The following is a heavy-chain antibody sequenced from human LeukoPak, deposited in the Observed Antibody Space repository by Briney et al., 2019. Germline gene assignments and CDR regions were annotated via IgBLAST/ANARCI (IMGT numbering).Heavy chain of an antibody. J-gene: IGHJ5*02. CDR3: ARVVEMATIHFLTLRHYNWFDP. D-gene: IGHD5-24*01. V-gene: IGHV3-11*05. Sequence: GGSLRLSCAASGFTLSDHYMSWIRQAPGKGLEWVSYISSSSSYTNYADSVKGRFTISRDNAKNSLYLQMNSLRAEDTAVYYCARVVEMATIHFLTLRHYNWFDPWGQGTLVTVSS. CDR1: GFTLSDHY. CDR2: ISSSSSYT.